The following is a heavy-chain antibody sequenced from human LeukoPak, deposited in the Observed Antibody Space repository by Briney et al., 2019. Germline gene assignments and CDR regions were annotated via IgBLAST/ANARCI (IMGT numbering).Heavy chain of an antibody. V-gene: IGHV3-66*02. CDR2: IYSGGST. J-gene: IGHJ5*02. D-gene: IGHD3-22*01. Sequence: GESLRLSCAASGFTVSSNYMSWVRQAPGKGLEWVSVIYSGGSTYYADSVKGRFTISRDNSKNTLYLQMNSLRAEDTAVYYCARERSYYYDSSGYYGGSWFDPWGQGTLVTVSS. CDR1: GFTVSSNY. CDR3: ARERSYYYDSSGYYGGSWFDP.